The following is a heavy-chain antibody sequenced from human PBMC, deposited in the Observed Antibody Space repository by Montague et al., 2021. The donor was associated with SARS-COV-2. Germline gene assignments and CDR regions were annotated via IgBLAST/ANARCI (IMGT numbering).Heavy chain of an antibody. V-gene: IGHV4-39*01. D-gene: IGHD5-18*01. CDR1: GGPISGSSDY. Sequence: SETLSLTCTVTGGPISGSSDYWGWIRQSPGKGLEWIASVDYRGNTYYXWSLKSRLTISVDTSKNQFSLKLNSVTAADTALYYCARREYSYGWGDWGQGTLVTVSS. CDR3: ARREYSYGWGD. J-gene: IGHJ4*02. CDR2: VDYRGNT.